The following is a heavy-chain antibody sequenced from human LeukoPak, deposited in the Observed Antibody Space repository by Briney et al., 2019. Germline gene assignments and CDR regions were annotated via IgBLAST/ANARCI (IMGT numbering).Heavy chain of an antibody. D-gene: IGHD1-26*01. Sequence: SETLSLTCTVSGDSTSSDRYYGGWVRQPPGKGLEWIGNIYYSGSTYYNPSLKSRVTMSVDTSKNQFFLKLNSVAAADTAVYYCARGRPYSGGYHLDYWGQGTLVTVSS. CDR1: GDSTSSDRYY. V-gene: IGHV4-39*02. CDR2: IYYSGST. J-gene: IGHJ4*02. CDR3: ARGRPYSGGYHLDY.